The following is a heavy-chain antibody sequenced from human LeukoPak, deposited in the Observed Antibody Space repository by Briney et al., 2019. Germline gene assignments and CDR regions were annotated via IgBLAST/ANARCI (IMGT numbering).Heavy chain of an antibody. V-gene: IGHV3-30*02. J-gene: IGHJ4*02. CDR3: AKDHNGYEYFDY. Sequence: GGSLRLSCAASGFSFSKYAMHWVRQAPGKGLEWVAYIRSDGSNEYYADSVKGRFTISRDNSKNMLHLQMNSLGGEDTAVYYCAKDHNGYEYFDYWGQGILVTVSS. CDR2: IRSDGSNE. D-gene: IGHD5-12*01. CDR1: GFSFSKYA.